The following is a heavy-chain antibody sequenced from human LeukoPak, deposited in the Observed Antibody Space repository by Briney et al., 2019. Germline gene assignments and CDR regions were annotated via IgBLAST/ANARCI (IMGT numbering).Heavy chain of an antibody. V-gene: IGHV3-33*01. CDR3: PRDAIIGGYTIDY. D-gene: IGHD5-24*01. Sequence: GGSLRLSCAASGFTFSDYGMHWVRQAPGRGLEWVAVIWHDGSNKYYGGSVKGRFTISRDSYKNTLYLQMNSLRVEDTAVYYCPRDAIIGGYTIDYCGQGTLVSVSS. CDR1: GFTFSDYG. CDR2: IWHDGSNK. J-gene: IGHJ4*02.